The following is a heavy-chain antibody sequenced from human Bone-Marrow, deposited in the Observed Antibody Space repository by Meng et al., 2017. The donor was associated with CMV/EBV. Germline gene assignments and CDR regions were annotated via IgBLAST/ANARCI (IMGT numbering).Heavy chain of an antibody. CDR2: IYYSGST. CDR3: ARDTGYYDSSRAFDP. CDR1: GGSISSGDYY. J-gene: IGHJ5*02. Sequence: SETLSLTCTVSGGSISSGDYYWSWIRQPPGKGLEWIGYIYYSGSTYYNPSLKSRVTISVDTSKNQFSLKLSSVTAADTAVYYCARDTGYYDSSRAFDPWGQGTLVTVSS. D-gene: IGHD3-22*01. V-gene: IGHV4-30-4*08.